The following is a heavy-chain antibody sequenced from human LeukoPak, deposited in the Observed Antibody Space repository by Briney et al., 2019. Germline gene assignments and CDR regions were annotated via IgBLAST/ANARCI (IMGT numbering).Heavy chain of an antibody. Sequence: GSLRLSCAASGFTFSSYSMNWVRQAPGKGPEWVSSISSSSSYIYYADSVKGRFTISRDNAKNSLYLQMNSLRAEDTAVYYCARVSLSSSWSNFDYWGQGTLVTVSS. V-gene: IGHV3-21*01. J-gene: IGHJ4*02. CDR3: ARVSLSSSWSNFDY. D-gene: IGHD6-13*01. CDR1: GFTFSSYS. CDR2: ISSSSSYI.